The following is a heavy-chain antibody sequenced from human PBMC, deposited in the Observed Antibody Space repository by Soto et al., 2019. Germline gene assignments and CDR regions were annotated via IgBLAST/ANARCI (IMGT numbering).Heavy chain of an antibody. J-gene: IGHJ4*02. CDR3: ATLKSDLGLSGNYFNYFDY. Sequence: SCKVSGYTLTELSMHWVRQAPGKGLEWMGGFDPEDADTIYAQKFQGRVTMTEDTSTDTAYMELSNLRSEDTAVYYCATLKSDLGLSGNYFNYFDYWGQGTLVTVSS. CDR1: GYTLTELS. D-gene: IGHD3-10*01. V-gene: IGHV1-24*01. CDR2: FDPEDADT.